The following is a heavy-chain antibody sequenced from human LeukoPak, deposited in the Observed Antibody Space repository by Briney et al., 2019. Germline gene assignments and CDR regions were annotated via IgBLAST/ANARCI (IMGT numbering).Heavy chain of an antibody. CDR2: MCGTAGCT. D-gene: IGHD3-22*01. J-gene: IGHJ5*01. CDR3: AKDRPNFHENSGHYYRRDGDS. CDR1: GFTFSNYW. V-gene: IGHV3-23*01. Sequence: GGSLRLSCAASGFTFSNYWMSWVRQAPGKGLEWVASMCGTAGCTFYPDSVKGRFTISRDNPKNVLYLRMNSLPAEDTAIYYCAKDRPNFHENSGHYYRRDGDSWGQGTLVTVSS.